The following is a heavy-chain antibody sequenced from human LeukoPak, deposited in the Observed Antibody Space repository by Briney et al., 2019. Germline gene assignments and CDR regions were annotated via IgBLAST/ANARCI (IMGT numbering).Heavy chain of an antibody. Sequence: SETLSPTCTVSGGSISSYYWSWIRQPAGKGLEWIGRIYTSGSTNYNPSLKSRVTMSVDTSKNQFSLKLSSVTAADTAVYYCARESFWSGYPDYWGQGTLVTVSS. CDR1: GGSISSYY. V-gene: IGHV4-4*07. CDR2: IYTSGST. CDR3: ARESFWSGYPDY. J-gene: IGHJ4*02. D-gene: IGHD3-3*01.